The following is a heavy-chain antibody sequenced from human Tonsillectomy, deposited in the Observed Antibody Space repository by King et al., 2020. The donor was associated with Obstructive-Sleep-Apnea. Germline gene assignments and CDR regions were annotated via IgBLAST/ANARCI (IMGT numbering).Heavy chain of an antibody. CDR1: SGSISGSSYY. CDR3: ARKLRYFDWLSKGYFDY. CDR2: IYYSGST. V-gene: IGHV4-39*07. D-gene: IGHD3-9*01. Sequence: QVQLQESGPGLVKPSETLSLTCTVSSGSISGSSYYWDWIRQPPGKGLEWIGSIYYSGSTYYNPSLKSRLTMSVDTSKNQFSLKLSSVTAADTAVYYCARKLRYFDWLSKGYFDYWGQGTLVTVSS. J-gene: IGHJ4*02.